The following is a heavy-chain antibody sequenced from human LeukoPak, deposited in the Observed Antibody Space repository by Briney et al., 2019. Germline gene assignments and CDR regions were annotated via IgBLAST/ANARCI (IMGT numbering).Heavy chain of an antibody. V-gene: IGHV3-23*01. D-gene: IGHD3-22*01. CDR1: GFTFSSFA. CDR2: FSGSGDNT. Sequence: GGSLRLSFAAPGFTFSSFARSWVRQAPGKGRGGGSGFSGSGDNTYYADSVKGRFTISRDNSKNTLYVQVNSLGTEDTAAYYCAKGSYYDSSGSFYFDYWGQGTLVTVSS. J-gene: IGHJ4*02. CDR3: AKGSYYDSSGSFYFDY.